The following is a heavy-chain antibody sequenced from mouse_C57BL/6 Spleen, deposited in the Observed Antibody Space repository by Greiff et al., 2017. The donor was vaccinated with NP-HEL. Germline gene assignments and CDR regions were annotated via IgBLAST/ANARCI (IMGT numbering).Heavy chain of an antibody. CDR3: ARPPGSSYDYAMDY. Sequence: EVQLQQSVAELVRPGASVKLSCTASGFNIKNTYMHWVKQRPEQGLEWIGRIDPANGTSKYAPKFPGKATITADTSSNTAYLQRSSLTSEDTAIYYSARPPGSSYDYAMDYWGQGTSVTVSS. CDR1: GFNIKNTY. V-gene: IGHV14-3*01. D-gene: IGHD1-1*01. CDR2: IDPANGTS. J-gene: IGHJ4*01.